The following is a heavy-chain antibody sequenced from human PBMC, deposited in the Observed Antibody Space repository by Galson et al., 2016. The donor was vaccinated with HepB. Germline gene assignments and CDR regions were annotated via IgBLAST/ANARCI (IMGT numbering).Heavy chain of an antibody. CDR1: GFTFNSYA. CDR3: AKCPPGTRGSLDS. J-gene: IGHJ4*02. CDR2: ISENGHAT. D-gene: IGHD1-14*01. V-gene: IGHV3-23*01. Sequence: SLRLSCAGSGFTFNSYAMNWVRQAPGKGLEWISLISENGHATYYADPVRGRFSIARDNSKNTLYLQMNSLRADDTAVYYCAKCPPGTRGSLDSWGQGTLVTVS.